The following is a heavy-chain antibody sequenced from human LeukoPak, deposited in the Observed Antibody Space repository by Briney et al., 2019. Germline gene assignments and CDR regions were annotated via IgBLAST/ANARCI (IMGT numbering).Heavy chain of an antibody. D-gene: IGHD6-6*01. CDR1: GDSISSSSYY. CDR2: INHSGST. V-gene: IGHV4-39*01. J-gene: IGHJ5*02. Sequence: PSETLSLTCTVSGDSISSSSYYWGWIRQPPGKGLEWIGEINHSGSTNYNPSLKSRVTISVDTSKDQFSLKLSSVIAADTAVYYCARTYSSSSWFDPWGQGTRVTVSS. CDR3: ARTYSSSSWFDP.